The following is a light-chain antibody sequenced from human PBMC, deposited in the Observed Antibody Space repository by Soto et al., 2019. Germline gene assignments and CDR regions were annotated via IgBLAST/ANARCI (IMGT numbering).Light chain of an antibody. CDR1: SSDVGGYNY. CDR3: SSYACSNFLHV. Sequence: QSVLTQPPSAFGSPGQSVTISCTGTSSDVGGYNYVSWYQQHPGKAPKLMIYEVSKRPSGVPDRFSGSKSGNTASLTVSGLQAEDVADYYWSSYACSNFLHVFGTVSMVT. J-gene: IGLJ1*01. CDR2: EVS. V-gene: IGLV2-8*01.